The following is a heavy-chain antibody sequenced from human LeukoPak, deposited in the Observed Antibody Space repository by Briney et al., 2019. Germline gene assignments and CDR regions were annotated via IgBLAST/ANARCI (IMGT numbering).Heavy chain of an antibody. D-gene: IGHD6-19*01. CDR2: IYSGGST. Sequence: GGSLRLSCAASGFTVSSNYMSWVRQAPGKGLEWVSVIYSGGSTYYADSVKGRFTISRDNSENTLYLQMNSLRAEDTAVYYCARGKAAVAGYFDYWGQGTLVTVSS. J-gene: IGHJ4*02. CDR3: ARGKAAVAGYFDY. V-gene: IGHV3-53*01. CDR1: GFTVSSNY.